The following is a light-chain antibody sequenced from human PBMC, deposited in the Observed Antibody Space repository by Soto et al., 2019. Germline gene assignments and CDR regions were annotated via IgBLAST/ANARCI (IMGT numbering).Light chain of an antibody. CDR1: QSISDN. CDR3: QQRSNWQGAT. Sequence: EIVMTQSPATLSVSPGESATISCRASQSISDNLAWYQQKPGLAPRLLIYHTSTRATGVPARFSGSGSGTDFTLTISSLEPEDFAVYYCQQRSNWQGATFGGGTKV. J-gene: IGKJ4*01. CDR2: HTS. V-gene: IGKV3D-11*02.